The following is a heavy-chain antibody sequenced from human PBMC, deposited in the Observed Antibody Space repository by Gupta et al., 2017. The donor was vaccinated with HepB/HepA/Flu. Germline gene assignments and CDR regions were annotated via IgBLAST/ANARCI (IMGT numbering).Heavy chain of an antibody. Sequence: EVQLVESGGGLVQPGGSLRLSCAASGFTFSDYDMHWVRQATGKGLGWVSAIGTLDDTYYPGSVEGRFTVSRDNARDSLYLQMKSLRVADTAVYYCVRVKGGIAAAGTTAGYFDLWGRGTLVTVSS. D-gene: IGHD6-13*01. J-gene: IGHJ2*01. V-gene: IGHV3-13*01. CDR2: IGTLDDT. CDR1: GFTFSDYD. CDR3: VRVKGGIAAAGTTAGYFDL.